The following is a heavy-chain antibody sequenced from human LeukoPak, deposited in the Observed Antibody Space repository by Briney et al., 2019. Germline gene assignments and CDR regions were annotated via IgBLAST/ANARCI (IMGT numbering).Heavy chain of an antibody. CDR1: GGTFSSFA. Sequence: SVKVSCKASGGTFSSFAISWVRQAPGQGLEWMGGIIPVLGTAKNAQKFQGRVTIITDESTRTAYMELRSLRSDDTAVYYCARVIGGQWLVGDGPWGQGTLVTVSS. D-gene: IGHD6-19*01. V-gene: IGHV1-69*05. CDR2: IIPVLGTA. CDR3: ARVIGGQWLVGDGP. J-gene: IGHJ5*02.